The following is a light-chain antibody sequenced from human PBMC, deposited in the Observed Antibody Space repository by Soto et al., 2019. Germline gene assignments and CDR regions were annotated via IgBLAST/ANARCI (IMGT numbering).Light chain of an antibody. CDR2: GAS. CDR1: QSVSSSY. Sequence: DSVLTHSPGTLSLSPGERATLSCRASQSVSSSYLAWYQQKPGQAPRLLIYGASNRATGIPARFSGSGSGTDFTLTISSLEPEDFAVYYCQQRSNWPPITFGQGTRLAI. CDR3: QQRSNWPPIT. V-gene: IGKV3D-20*02. J-gene: IGKJ5*01.